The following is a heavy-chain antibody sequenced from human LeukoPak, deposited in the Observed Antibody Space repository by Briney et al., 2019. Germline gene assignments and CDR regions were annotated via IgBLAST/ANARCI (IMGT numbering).Heavy chain of an antibody. CDR1: GFIFSSCA. CDR3: ARIPGRLNY. CDR2: ISHDGTIE. Sequence: QPGRSLRLSCVASGFIFSSCAMYWVRQAPGKGLEWVAVISHDGTIEYYTDSVKGRFTISRDNSKNTLYLQMNNLRAEDTAVYYCARIPGRLNYWGQGTLVTVSS. J-gene: IGHJ4*02. V-gene: IGHV3-30*14.